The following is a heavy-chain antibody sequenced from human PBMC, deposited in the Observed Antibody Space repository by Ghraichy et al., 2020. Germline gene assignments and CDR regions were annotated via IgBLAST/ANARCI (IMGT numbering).Heavy chain of an antibody. J-gene: IGHJ6*02. V-gene: IGHV3-30*04. CDR2: ISYDGSNK. Sequence: GGERRLSCAASGFTFSSYAMHWVRQAPGKGLEWVTVISYDGSNKYYADSVKGRFTISRDNSKNTLYLQMNSLRAEDTAVYYCARGQHPYYYYGMDVWGQGTTVTVSS. CDR1: GFTFSSYA. CDR3: ARGQHPYYYYGMDV. D-gene: IGHD5-18*01.